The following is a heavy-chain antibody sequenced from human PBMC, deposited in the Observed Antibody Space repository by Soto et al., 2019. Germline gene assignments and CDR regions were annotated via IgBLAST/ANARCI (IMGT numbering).Heavy chain of an antibody. V-gene: IGHV3-11*01. Sequence: QLAESGGGLVKPGGSLRLSCNGSGFSFSEYYMAWIRQAPGKGLEFVSYITTSSDTVHYADSVKGRFTVSRDNDRNSLYLQMNSLRAEDTAVYYCARDHSSSWQFDLWGQGTLVAVSS. CDR2: ITTSSDTV. D-gene: IGHD6-13*01. CDR1: GFSFSEYY. CDR3: ARDHSSSWQFDL. J-gene: IGHJ5*02.